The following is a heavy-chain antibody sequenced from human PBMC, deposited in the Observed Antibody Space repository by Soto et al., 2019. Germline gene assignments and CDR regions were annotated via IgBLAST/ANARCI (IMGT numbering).Heavy chain of an antibody. J-gene: IGHJ3*02. CDR2: ISGSGGST. CDR3: AKPRSGYYPTDAFDI. CDR1: GVTFISYA. Sequence: PGGSLRLSCAASGVTFISYAMSWVRQATGKGLEWVSAISGSGGSTYYADSVKGRFTIPRDNSKNTLYLQMNSLRAEDTAVYYCAKPRSGYYPTDAFDIWGQGTMVTVSS. D-gene: IGHD3-22*01. V-gene: IGHV3-23*01.